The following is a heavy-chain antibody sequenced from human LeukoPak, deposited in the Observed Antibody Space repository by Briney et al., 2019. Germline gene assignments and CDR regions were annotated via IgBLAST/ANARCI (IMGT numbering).Heavy chain of an antibody. CDR3: ARDRPEYGSGSAGGFDP. CDR1: GFTFSSYG. CDR2: IWYDGSNK. Sequence: GGSLRLSCAASGFTFSSYGMHWVRQAPGKGLGWVAVIWYDGSNKYYADSVKGRFTISRDNSKNTLYLQMNSLRAEDTVVYYCARDRPEYGSGSAGGFDPWGQGTLVTVSS. V-gene: IGHV3-33*08. J-gene: IGHJ5*02. D-gene: IGHD3-10*01.